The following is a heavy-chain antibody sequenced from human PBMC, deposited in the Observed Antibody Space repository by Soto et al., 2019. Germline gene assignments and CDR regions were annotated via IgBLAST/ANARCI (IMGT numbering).Heavy chain of an antibody. CDR1: GFTFSSYG. Sequence: PGGSLRLSCAASGFTFSSYGMHWVRQAPGKGLGWVAVIWYDGSNKYYADSVKGRFTISRDNSKNTLYLQMNSLRAEDTAVYYCARDPILGYCSGGSCLGNDAFDIWGQGTMVTVSS. D-gene: IGHD2-15*01. J-gene: IGHJ3*02. CDR3: ARDPILGYCSGGSCLGNDAFDI. CDR2: IWYDGSNK. V-gene: IGHV3-33*01.